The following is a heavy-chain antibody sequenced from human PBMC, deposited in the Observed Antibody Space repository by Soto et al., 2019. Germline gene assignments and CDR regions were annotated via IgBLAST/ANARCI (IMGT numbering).Heavy chain of an antibody. Sequence: SQTLSLTCAISGDSVSSNSAAWNWIRQSPSRGLEWLGRTYYRSKWYNDYAVSVKSRITINPDTSKNQFSLQLNSVTPEDTAVYYCARVDEGLNWNYEDAFDIWGQGTMVTVSS. J-gene: IGHJ3*02. CDR1: GDSVSSNSAA. V-gene: IGHV6-1*01. D-gene: IGHD1-7*01. CDR3: ARVDEGLNWNYEDAFDI. CDR2: TYYRSKWYN.